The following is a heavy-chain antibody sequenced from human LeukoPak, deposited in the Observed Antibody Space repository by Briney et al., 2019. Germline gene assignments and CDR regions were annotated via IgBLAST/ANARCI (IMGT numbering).Heavy chain of an antibody. Sequence: PGGSLRLSCAASGFTFSDYYMSWIRQAPGKGLEWVSYISSSGSTYIYYADSVKGRFTISRDNAKNSLYLQMNSLRAEDTAVYYCARGYSYGASGFDYWGQGTLVTVSS. CDR1: GFTFSDYY. D-gene: IGHD5-18*01. CDR2: ISSSGSTYI. V-gene: IGHV3-11*04. J-gene: IGHJ4*02. CDR3: ARGYSYGASGFDY.